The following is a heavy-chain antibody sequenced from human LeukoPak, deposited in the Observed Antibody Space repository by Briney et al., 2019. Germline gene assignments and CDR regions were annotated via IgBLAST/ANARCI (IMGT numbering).Heavy chain of an antibody. CDR3: TRDQMNY. V-gene: IGHV3-53*01. J-gene: IGHJ4*02. CDR2: IFSNGDT. CDR1: EFTVSRNY. D-gene: IGHD5-24*01. Sequence: GGSLRLSCTASEFTVSRNYMLWVGQAPGKGLEWVSLIFSNGDTHYADSVKGRFTISRDTSKNTVSLQMNSLRVEDTAMYYCTRDQMNYWGQGTLVTVSS.